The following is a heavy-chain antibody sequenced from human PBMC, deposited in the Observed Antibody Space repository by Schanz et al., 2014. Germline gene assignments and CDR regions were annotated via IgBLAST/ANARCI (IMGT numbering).Heavy chain of an antibody. J-gene: IGHJ4*02. Sequence: QVQLVQSGTQVKKPGASVKVSCKASGYTLSAYSLHWVRQAPGQGLEWMGIVNPSVRGTHFAREFQGRVTVTSDTSTSTVYMELSGLRSDDTAVYYCARDRLECGAECYSVEVFEIWGQGTLVIVSS. CDR3: ARDRLECGAECYSVEVFEI. V-gene: IGHV1-46*01. CDR2: VNPSVRGT. D-gene: IGHD2-21*01. CDR1: GYTLSAYS.